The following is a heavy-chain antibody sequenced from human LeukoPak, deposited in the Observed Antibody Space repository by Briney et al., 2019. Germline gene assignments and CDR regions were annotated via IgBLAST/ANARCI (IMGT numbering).Heavy chain of an antibody. CDR3: ARNPNDYGDLYFDY. CDR2: INPSSGYT. D-gene: IGHD4-17*01. J-gene: IGHJ4*02. Sequence: ASVKVSCKASTYTFTNYYIHWVRQAPVQGLEWMGLINPSSGYTTYAQKFQGRVTITTDESTSTAYMELSSLRSEDTAVYYCARNPNDYGDLYFDYWGQGTLVTVSS. V-gene: IGHV1-46*01. CDR1: TYTFTNYY.